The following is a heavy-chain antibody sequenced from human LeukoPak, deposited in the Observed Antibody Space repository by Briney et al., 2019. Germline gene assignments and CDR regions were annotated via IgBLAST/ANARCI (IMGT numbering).Heavy chain of an antibody. CDR3: ARDRDGYSYG. J-gene: IGHJ4*02. CDR2: ISSSSSYT. V-gene: IGHV3-11*06. CDR1: GSTFSDYY. Sequence: PGGSLRLSCAASGSTFSDYYMSWIRQAPGKGLEWVSYISSSSSYTNYADSVKGRFTISRDNAKNSLYLQMNSLRAEDTAVYYCARDRDGYSYGWGQGTLVTVSS. D-gene: IGHD5-18*01.